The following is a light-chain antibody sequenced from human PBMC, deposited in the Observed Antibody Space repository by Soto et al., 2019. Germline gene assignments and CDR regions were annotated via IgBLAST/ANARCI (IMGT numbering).Light chain of an antibody. Sequence: EMVLTQSPGTLSLSPGERATLSCRSSHSVSSNYLAWYQQKPVQAPRLLIYDVSSRATGIPDTFSGGGSGTDFTRTISRLEPLDFAVDYCQHYVISPQFGQGTKVEI. CDR1: HSVSSNY. CDR2: DVS. J-gene: IGKJ1*01. CDR3: QHYVISPQ. V-gene: IGKV3-20*01.